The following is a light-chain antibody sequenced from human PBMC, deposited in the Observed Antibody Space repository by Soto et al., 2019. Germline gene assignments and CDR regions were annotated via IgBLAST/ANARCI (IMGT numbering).Light chain of an antibody. Sequence: DIQVTQSPSSLSASLGERATITCRASQNIFTYLNWYQQRPGKAPNLLIYASSNLQSGVPSTFSGCGSGTDFTLNISNLRPEEFATYYCHQTYSPTLTFGPGTRLEIK. V-gene: IGKV1-39*01. CDR3: HQTYSPTLT. CDR2: ASS. J-gene: IGKJ5*01. CDR1: QNIFTY.